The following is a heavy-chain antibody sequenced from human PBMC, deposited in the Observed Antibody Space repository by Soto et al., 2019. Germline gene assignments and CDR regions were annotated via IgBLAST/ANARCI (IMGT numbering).Heavy chain of an antibody. CDR1: GFTFSSYD. J-gene: IGHJ6*02. CDR2: IGTAGDT. Sequence: GGSLRLSCAASGFTFSSYDMHWVRQATGKGLEWVSAIGTAGDTYYPGSVKGRFTISRENAKNSLYLQMNSLRAGDKAVYYCARRCSGGSCYYYYGMDVWGQGTTVTVSS. V-gene: IGHV3-13*01. D-gene: IGHD2-15*01. CDR3: ARRCSGGSCYYYYGMDV.